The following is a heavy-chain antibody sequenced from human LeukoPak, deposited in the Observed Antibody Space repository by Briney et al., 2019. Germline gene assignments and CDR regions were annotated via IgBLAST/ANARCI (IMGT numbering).Heavy chain of an antibody. V-gene: IGHV3-7*01. J-gene: IGHJ4*01. D-gene: IGHD6-13*01. CDR2: IRQDGSEK. Sequence: GGSLRLSCEVSGFTFTDYWMNWVSQAPGKGPERVASIRQDGSEKIYVDSVKGRFTISRDNTKNSLSLQLNGLRAEDTAVYYCARDGTAAGLYFDLWGQGTLVTVSS. CDR1: GFTFTDYW. CDR3: ARDGTAAGLYFDL.